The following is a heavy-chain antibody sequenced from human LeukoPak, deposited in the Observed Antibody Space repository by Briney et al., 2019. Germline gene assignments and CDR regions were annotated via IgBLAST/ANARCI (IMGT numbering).Heavy chain of an antibody. D-gene: IGHD3-10*01. CDR1: GFTFSNYW. Sequence: GGSLRLSCAASGFTFSNYWMHWVRQAPGKGLVWVSRINSDGSSTSYADSVKGRFTISRDNAKNTLYLQMNSLRAEDTAVYYCARALKWFGGEDYYYYMDVWGKGTTVTISS. J-gene: IGHJ6*03. V-gene: IGHV3-74*01. CDR3: ARALKWFGGEDYYYYMDV. CDR2: INSDGSST.